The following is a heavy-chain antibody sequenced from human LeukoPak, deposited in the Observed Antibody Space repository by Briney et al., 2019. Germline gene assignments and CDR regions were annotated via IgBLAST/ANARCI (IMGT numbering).Heavy chain of an antibody. V-gene: IGHV4-34*01. CDR1: GESFSGYY. CDR2: INHSGST. CDR3: ARVGTMIVESSPAGFDY. D-gene: IGHD3-22*01. Sequence: SETLSLTCAVYGESFSGYYWSWIRQPPGKGLEWIGEINHSGSTNYNPSLKSRVTISVDTSKNQFSLKLSSVTAADTAVYYCARVGTMIVESSPAGFDYWGQGTLVTVSS. J-gene: IGHJ4*02.